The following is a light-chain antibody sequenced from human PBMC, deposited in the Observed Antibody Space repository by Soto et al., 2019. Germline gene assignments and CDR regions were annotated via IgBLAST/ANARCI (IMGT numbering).Light chain of an antibody. V-gene: IGLV1-44*01. J-gene: IGLJ2*01. Sequence: QSALTLPPSASGTPGQRITISCSGSSSNIGKNSVSWYQQLPGTAPKLLIYSNDQRPSGVPDRFSGSKSGTSASLAITGLQSEDEADYYCATWDDSLNGVVFGGGT. CDR3: ATWDDSLNGVV. CDR2: SND. CDR1: SSNIGKNS.